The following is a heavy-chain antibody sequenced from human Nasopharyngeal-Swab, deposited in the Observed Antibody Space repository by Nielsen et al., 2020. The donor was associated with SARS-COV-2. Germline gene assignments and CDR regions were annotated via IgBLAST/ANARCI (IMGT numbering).Heavy chain of an antibody. CDR2: IKSKTDGGTT. J-gene: IGHJ4*02. CDR1: GFTFSNAW. V-gene: IGHV3-15*01. Sequence: GGSLRLSCAASGFTFSNAWMSWVRQAPGKGLEWDGRIKSKTDGGTTDYAAPVKGRFTISRDDSKNTLYLQMNSLKTEDTAVYYCTTDPMTTVTYWGQGTLVIVSS. CDR3: TTDPMTTVTY. D-gene: IGHD4-17*01.